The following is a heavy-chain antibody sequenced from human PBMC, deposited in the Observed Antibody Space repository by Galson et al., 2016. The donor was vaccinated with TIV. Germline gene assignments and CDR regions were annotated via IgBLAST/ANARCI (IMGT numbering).Heavy chain of an antibody. D-gene: IGHD6-13*01. CDR3: ARAIAAPECY. J-gene: IGHJ4*02. Sequence: SLRLSCAASGLTFSSYWMTWVRQAPGKGLEWVANIDQDGSEKYYVDSVKGRFTISRDNAKNSLYLQMNSLRVEDTAVYYCARAIAAPECYLGQGTLATVSS. V-gene: IGHV3-7*03. CDR2: IDQDGSEK. CDR1: GLTFSSYW.